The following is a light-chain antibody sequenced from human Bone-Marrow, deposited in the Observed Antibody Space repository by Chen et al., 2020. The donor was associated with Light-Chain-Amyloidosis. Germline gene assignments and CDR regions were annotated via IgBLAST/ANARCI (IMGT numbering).Light chain of an antibody. V-gene: IGLV3-25*03. CDR2: RDT. J-gene: IGLJ2*01. Sequence: SYDLTQPPSVSVAPGQTASHTFSGDDLPTNYAYRYQQKPGQAPVLVIHRDTERPSGLSERFSGSSSGTTATLTISRVQAEDEADYHCQSADSSGTYEVIFGGGTKLTVL. CDR3: QSADSSGTYEVI. CDR1: DLPTNY.